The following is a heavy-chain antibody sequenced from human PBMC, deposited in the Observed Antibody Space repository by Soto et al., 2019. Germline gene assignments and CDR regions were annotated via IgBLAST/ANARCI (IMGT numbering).Heavy chain of an antibody. CDR2: IIPILGIA. CDR3: ARDVIAAAGTGY. Sequence: QVQLVQSGAEVKKPGSSVKVSCKASGGTFSSYTISWVRQAPGQGLEWLGRIIPILGIANYAQKFQGRVTITADKSTSTAYMELSSLRSEDTAVYYCARDVIAAAGTGYWGQGTLVTVSS. J-gene: IGHJ4*02. CDR1: GGTFSSYT. D-gene: IGHD6-13*01. V-gene: IGHV1-69*08.